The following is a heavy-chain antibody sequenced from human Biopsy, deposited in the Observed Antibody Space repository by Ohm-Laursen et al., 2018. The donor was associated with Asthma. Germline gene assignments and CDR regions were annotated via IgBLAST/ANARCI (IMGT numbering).Heavy chain of an antibody. V-gene: IGHV3-53*01. D-gene: IGHD2-15*01. CDR2: IYSGGST. CDR3: GRDYPLVD. Sequence: GSLRLSCSASGFSVSSSYMSWVRQAPGKGLEWVSVIYSGGSTYYADSVKGRFTISRDNSKNTLDLQMNSLRAEDTAVYYCGRDYPLVDWGQGTLVTVSS. J-gene: IGHJ4*02. CDR1: GFSVSSSY.